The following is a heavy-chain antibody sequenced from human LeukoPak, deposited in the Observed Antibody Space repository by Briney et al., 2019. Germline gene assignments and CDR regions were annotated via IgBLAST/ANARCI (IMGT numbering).Heavy chain of an antibody. D-gene: IGHD4-23*01. J-gene: IGHJ3*02. Sequence: SETLSLTCTVSGGSISSYYWTWIRQPPGKGLEWIGYIYYSGSTNYNPSLKSRVTMSVDTSKNQFSLKLSSVTAADTAVYYCARRFGTTTVAYDAFDIWGQGTMVTVSS. CDR1: GGSISSYY. V-gene: IGHV4-59*01. CDR3: ARRFGTTTVAYDAFDI. CDR2: IYYSGST.